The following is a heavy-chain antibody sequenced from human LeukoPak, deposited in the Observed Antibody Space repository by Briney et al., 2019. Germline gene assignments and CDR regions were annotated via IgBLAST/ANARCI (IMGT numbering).Heavy chain of an antibody. J-gene: IGHJ5*02. CDR3: ASPPSAAAGSIP. V-gene: IGHV3-7*05. CDR2: TKQDGSER. CDR1: GFTFSNFW. Sequence: GGSLRLSCAASGFTFSNFWMSWVRQVPGKGLEWVAITKQDGSERYYVGSVKGRFTISRDNAKNSLYLQMNSLRAEDTAMYYCASPPSAAAGSIPWGQGTLVAVSS. D-gene: IGHD3-10*01.